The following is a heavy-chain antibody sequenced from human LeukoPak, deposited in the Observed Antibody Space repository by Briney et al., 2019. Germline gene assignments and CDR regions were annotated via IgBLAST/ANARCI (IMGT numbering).Heavy chain of an antibody. CDR2: LSYDGSTK. V-gene: IGHV3-30*01. J-gene: IGHJ4*02. Sequence: GSSLRLPCSASGLTFSTYSIHWVRRAPGKGLEWVAVLSYDGSTKYFADSVKGRFAISRDNSQNTLYLQLNNLTAEDTAVYYCTRVRVPSRVLLPYFDYWGQGTLVTVSS. D-gene: IGHD3-10*01. CDR3: TRVRVPSRVLLPYFDY. CDR1: GLTFSTYS.